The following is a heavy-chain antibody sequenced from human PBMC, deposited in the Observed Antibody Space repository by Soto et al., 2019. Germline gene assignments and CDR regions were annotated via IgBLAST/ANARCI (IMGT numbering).Heavy chain of an antibody. J-gene: IGHJ4*02. CDR1: GYTFTSYG. Sequence: QVQLVQSGAEVKKPGASVKVSCKASGYTFTSYGISWGRQAPVQGLEWMGWISAYNGNTNYAQKLQGRVTMTTDTSTSTAYMELRSLRSDDTAVYYCARGRLPYYYGSRSYYIGDYFDYWGQGTLVTVSS. CDR3: ARGRLPYYYGSRSYYIGDYFDY. V-gene: IGHV1-18*01. D-gene: IGHD3-10*01. CDR2: ISAYNGNT.